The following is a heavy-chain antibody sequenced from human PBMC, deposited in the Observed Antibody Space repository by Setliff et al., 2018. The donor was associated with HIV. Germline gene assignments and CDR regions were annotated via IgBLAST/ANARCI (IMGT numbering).Heavy chain of an antibody. D-gene: IGHD5-12*01. V-gene: IGHV1-46*01. J-gene: IGHJ3*02. CDR3: ASAGAWQRNALDI. CDR1: GYSFTNHY. Sequence: ASVKVSCKPSGYSFTNHYMHWVRQAPGQRLEWMGVINPTGCSTRNPQKFQGRVTMTRDTSTSTVYMELSSLRSEDTAVYYCASAGAWQRNALDIWGQGTMVTVSS. CDR2: INPTGCST.